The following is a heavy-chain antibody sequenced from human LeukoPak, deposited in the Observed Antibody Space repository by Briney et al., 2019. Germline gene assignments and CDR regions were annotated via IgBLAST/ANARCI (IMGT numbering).Heavy chain of an antibody. D-gene: IGHD2-2*02. J-gene: IGHJ4*02. CDR2: INHSGST. CDR1: GGSFSGYY. Sequence: SETLSLTCAVYGGSFSGYYWSGIRQPPGKGLEWIGEINHSGSTNYNPSLKSRVTISVDTSKNQFSLKLSSVTAADTAVYYCARGTVRDIVVVPAAIPFDYWGQGTLVTVSS. CDR3: ARGTVRDIVVVPAAIPFDY. V-gene: IGHV4-34*01.